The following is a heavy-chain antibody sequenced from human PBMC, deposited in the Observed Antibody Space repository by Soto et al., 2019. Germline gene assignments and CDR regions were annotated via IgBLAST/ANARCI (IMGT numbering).Heavy chain of an antibody. D-gene: IGHD3-22*01. V-gene: IGHV4-34*01. J-gene: IGHJ4*02. CDR2: INHSGST. CDR3: ARVRRYYYDSSGYYDY. Sequence: KGLEWIGEINHSGSTNYNPSLKSRVTISVDTSKNQFSLKLSSVTAADTAVYYCARVRRYYYDSSGYYDYWAQGTL.